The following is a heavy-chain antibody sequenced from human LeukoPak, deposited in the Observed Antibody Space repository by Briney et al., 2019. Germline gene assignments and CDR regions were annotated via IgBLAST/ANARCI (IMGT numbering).Heavy chain of an antibody. Sequence: SETLSLTCTVSGVSISAYYWSWIRQPPGKGLEWIGYIFSSGSTNYNPSLKSRVTISVDTSKNQFSLKLSSVTAADTAVYYCARRSKSGYYFDSWGQGTLVTVSS. CDR1: GVSISAYY. J-gene: IGHJ4*02. V-gene: IGHV4-59*12. CDR3: ARRSKSGYYFDS. D-gene: IGHD3-10*01. CDR2: IFSSGST.